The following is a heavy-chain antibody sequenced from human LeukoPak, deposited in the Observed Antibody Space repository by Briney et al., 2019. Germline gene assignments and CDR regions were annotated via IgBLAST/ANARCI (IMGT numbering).Heavy chain of an antibody. CDR1: GFTFSSYW. CDR2: IKSDGSYA. J-gene: IGHJ4*02. D-gene: IGHD3-22*01. CDR3: ARDIYYDRSGSDY. Sequence: GGSLRLSCAASGFTFSSYWMHWVRQAPGKGLVWVSRIKSDGSYATYPDSVKGRFTISRDNAMNTLYLRMNSLRAEDTAVYYCARDIYYDRSGSDYWGQGTLVTVPS. V-gene: IGHV3-74*01.